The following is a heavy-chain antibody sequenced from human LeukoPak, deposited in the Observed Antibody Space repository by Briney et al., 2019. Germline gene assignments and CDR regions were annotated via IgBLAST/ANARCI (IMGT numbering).Heavy chain of an antibody. CDR1: GFTFSAHA. CDR3: ARDNLPYTTGWNGASDM. Sequence: GGSLRLSCAASGFTFSAHAMSWVRQAPGRGLEWISYISSSTGDIYYADSVKGRFTISRDNAKNSLFLRLNSLRHEDTGTYYCARDNLPYTTGWNGASDMWGQGTMVTVSS. J-gene: IGHJ3*02. V-gene: IGHV3-48*02. CDR2: ISSSTGDI. D-gene: IGHD1-1*01.